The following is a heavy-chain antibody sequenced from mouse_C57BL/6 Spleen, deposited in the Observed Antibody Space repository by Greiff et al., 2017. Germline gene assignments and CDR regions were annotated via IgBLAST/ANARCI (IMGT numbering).Heavy chain of an antibody. CDR1: GFTFSDYG. V-gene: IGHV5-17*01. J-gene: IGHJ4*01. CDR3: ARHYYGSSHAMDY. CDR2: ISSGSSTI. D-gene: IGHD1-1*01. Sequence: EVMLVESGGGLVKPGGSLKLSCAASGFTFSDYGMHWVRQAPEKGLEWVAYISSGSSTIYYADTVKGRITISRDNAKNTLFLQMTSLRSEDTAMYYCARHYYGSSHAMDYWGQGTSVTVSS.